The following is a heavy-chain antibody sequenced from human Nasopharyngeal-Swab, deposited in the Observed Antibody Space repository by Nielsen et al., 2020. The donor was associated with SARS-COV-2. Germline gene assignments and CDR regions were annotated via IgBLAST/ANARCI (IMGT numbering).Heavy chain of an antibody. CDR3: ARAARGYDILTGQLDY. D-gene: IGHD3-9*01. V-gene: IGHV4-39*07. Sequence: WIRQPPGKGLEWIGSIYYSGSTYYNPSLKSRVTISVDTSKSQFSLKLSSVTAADTAVYYCARAARGYDILTGQLDYWGQGTLVTVSS. CDR2: IYYSGST. J-gene: IGHJ4*02.